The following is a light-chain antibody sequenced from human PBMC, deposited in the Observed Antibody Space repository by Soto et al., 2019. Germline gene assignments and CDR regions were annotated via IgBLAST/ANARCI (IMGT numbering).Light chain of an antibody. CDR3: SSYTSSNTLEV. CDR1: SSDVGGSNY. V-gene: IGLV2-14*01. Sequence: QSALIQPASVSGSPGQSITISCTGTSSDVGGSNYVSWYQHHPHRAPKLLIYEVSYRPSGVSNRFSGSKSGNTASLTISGLQAADEDAYYCSSYTSSNTLEVFGIGTKLTVL. J-gene: IGLJ1*01. CDR2: EVS.